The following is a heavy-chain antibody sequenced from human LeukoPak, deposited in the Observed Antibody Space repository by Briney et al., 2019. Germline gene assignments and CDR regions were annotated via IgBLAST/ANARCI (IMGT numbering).Heavy chain of an antibody. V-gene: IGHV1-69*04. J-gene: IGHJ4*02. Sequence: ASVTVSCKASGGTFSSYAISWVRQAPGQGLEWMGRIIPILGIANYAQKFQGRVTITADKSTSTAYMEPSSLRSEDTAVYYCARDRDFRAPVHIHWGQGTLVTVSS. CDR1: GGTFSSYA. D-gene: IGHD2-2*02. CDR2: IIPILGIA. CDR3: ARDRDFRAPVHIH.